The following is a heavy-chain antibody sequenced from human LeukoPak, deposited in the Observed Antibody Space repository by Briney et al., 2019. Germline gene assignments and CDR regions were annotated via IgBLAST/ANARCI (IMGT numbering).Heavy chain of an antibody. Sequence: GGSLRLSCAASGFTFSSYWMSWVRQAPGKVLEWVANIKQDGSEKYYVDSVKGRFTISRDNAKNSLYLQMNSLRAEDTAVYYCARDLGDYDYVWGSYRRNWFDPWGQGTLVTVSS. CDR3: ARDLGDYDYVWGSYRRNWFDP. J-gene: IGHJ5*02. D-gene: IGHD3-16*02. CDR1: GFTFSSYW. V-gene: IGHV3-7*01. CDR2: IKQDGSEK.